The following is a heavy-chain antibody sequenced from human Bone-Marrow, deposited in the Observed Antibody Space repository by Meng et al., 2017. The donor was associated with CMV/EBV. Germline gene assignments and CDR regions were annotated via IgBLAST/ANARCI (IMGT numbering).Heavy chain of an antibody. V-gene: IGHV1-46*01. CDR2: IHPIPGST. CDR1: GYTFTNYF. Sequence: ASVKVSCKASGYTFTNYFVHWVRQAPGQGLEWLGIIHPIPGSTIYAQKFQGRATVTRDTSTSTVYMEMSSLRSEDTAVYYCAREPPTVTTPIIYYYGMDVWGQGTTVTVSS. J-gene: IGHJ6*02. D-gene: IGHD4-11*01. CDR3: AREPPTVTTPIIYYYGMDV.